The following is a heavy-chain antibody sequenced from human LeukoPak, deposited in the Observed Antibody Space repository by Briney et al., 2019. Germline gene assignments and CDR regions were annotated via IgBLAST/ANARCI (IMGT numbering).Heavy chain of an antibody. Sequence: PGGSLRLSCAASGFTFSSYGMHWVRQAPGKGLEWVAVISHDGSNKYYADSVKGRFTISRDNSKNTLYLQMNSPRTEDTAVYYCAKMVLWFGELMPAEFDYWGQGTLVTVSS. V-gene: IGHV3-30*18. D-gene: IGHD3-10*01. CDR1: GFTFSSYG. J-gene: IGHJ4*02. CDR2: ISHDGSNK. CDR3: AKMVLWFGELMPAEFDY.